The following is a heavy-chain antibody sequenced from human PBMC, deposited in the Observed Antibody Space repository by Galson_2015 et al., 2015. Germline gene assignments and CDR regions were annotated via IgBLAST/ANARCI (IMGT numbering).Heavy chain of an antibody. Sequence: SLRLSCAASGFTFSSYWMSWVRQAPGKGLEWVANIKQDGSEKYYVDSVKGRFTISRDNAKNSLYLQMNSLRAEDTAVYYCARESGFLEWSPGPRYYYYMDVWGKGTTVTVSS. CDR2: IKQDGSEK. CDR1: GFTFSSYW. V-gene: IGHV3-7*01. J-gene: IGHJ6*03. D-gene: IGHD3-3*01. CDR3: ARESGFLEWSPGPRYYYYMDV.